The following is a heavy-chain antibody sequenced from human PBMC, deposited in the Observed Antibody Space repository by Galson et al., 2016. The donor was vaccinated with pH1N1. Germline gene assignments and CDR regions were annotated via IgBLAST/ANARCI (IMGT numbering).Heavy chain of an antibody. Sequence: SLRLSCAASGFTFNEYGMNGVRQAPGKGLEWVSGVIWNGGSPGYADSVKGRFTISRDNAKKSLYLQLNSLRAEDTAVYYCVRKNYGDAFDIWGRGTMVTVSS. J-gene: IGHJ3*02. V-gene: IGHV3-20*04. CDR3: VRKNYGDAFDI. CDR1: GFTFNEYG. D-gene: IGHD3-10*01. CDR2: VIWNGGSP.